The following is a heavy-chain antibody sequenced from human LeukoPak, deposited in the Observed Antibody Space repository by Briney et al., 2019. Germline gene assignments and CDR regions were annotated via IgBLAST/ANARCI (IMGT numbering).Heavy chain of an antibody. CDR2: ISYDGSNN. J-gene: IGHJ5*02. CDR3: ARDPVIPYYDILTGYYPPTTGWFDP. Sequence: GRSLRLSCAASGFTFSSYAMHWVRQAAGKGLEWVAVISYDGSNNFYADSVKGRFTISRDNSKNTLYLQMNSLRAEDTAVYYCARDPVIPYYDILTGYYPPTTGWFDPWGQGTLVTVSS. D-gene: IGHD3-9*01. V-gene: IGHV3-30*04. CDR1: GFTFSSYA.